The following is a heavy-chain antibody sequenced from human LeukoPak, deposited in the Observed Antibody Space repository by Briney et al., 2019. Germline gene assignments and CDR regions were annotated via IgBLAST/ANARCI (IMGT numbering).Heavy chain of an antibody. D-gene: IGHD3-10*01. Sequence: ASVKVSCKASGYTFTSYDINWVRQATGQGLEWMGWMNPNSGNTGYAQKFQGRVTMTRNTSISTAYMELSSLRSEDTAVYYCACQRTSGSVYYYYYGMDVWGQGTTVTVSS. CDR1: GYTFTSYD. CDR2: MNPNSGNT. V-gene: IGHV1-8*01. J-gene: IGHJ6*02. CDR3: ACQRTSGSVYYYYYGMDV.